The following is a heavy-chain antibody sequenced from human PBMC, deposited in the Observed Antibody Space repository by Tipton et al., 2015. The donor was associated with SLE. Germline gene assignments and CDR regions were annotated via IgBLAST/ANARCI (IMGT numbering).Heavy chain of an antibody. D-gene: IGHD2-21*02. Sequence: TLSLTCTVSGVSISSHYWTWIRQPAGKGLEWIGHIYTSGSSNHNPSLKSRPTISLDTSKNQFSLKLSSVTAADTAVYYCARESYCGGDCYRTFDIWGQGTMVTVSS. CDR3: ARESYCGGDCYRTFDI. CDR2: IYTSGSS. V-gene: IGHV4-4*07. CDR1: GVSISSHY. J-gene: IGHJ3*02.